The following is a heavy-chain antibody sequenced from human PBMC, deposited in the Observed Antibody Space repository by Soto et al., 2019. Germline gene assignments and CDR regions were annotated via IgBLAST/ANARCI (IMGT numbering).Heavy chain of an antibody. J-gene: IGHJ4*02. CDR3: ARMFSGGYPCFDI. V-gene: IGHV4-4*02. CDR2: VYHDGST. D-gene: IGHD1-26*01. CDR1: GGSISNW. Sequence: QVQLQESGPGLVKPSGTLSLTCAVSGGSISNWWSWVRQPPGKGLEWIGEVYHDGSTNYNPSLRSRVTISVDKSKNEFSLRLFSVTAADTTVYYCARMFSGGYPCFDIWGQGTLVTVSS.